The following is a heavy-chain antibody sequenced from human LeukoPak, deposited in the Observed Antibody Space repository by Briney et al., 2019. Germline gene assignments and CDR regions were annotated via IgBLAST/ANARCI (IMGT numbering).Heavy chain of an antibody. Sequence: SETLSLTCTVSGGSISGRYWSWIRQPAGKGLEWIGRIYASGTANYNPSLQSRVIMSADRSKNQFSLELKSVTAADTAVYYRARVSPGYLYYMDVWGQGTTVTAPS. V-gene: IGHV4-4*07. CDR2: IYASGTA. CDR1: GGSISGRY. J-gene: IGHJ6*03. D-gene: IGHD3-9*01. CDR3: ARVSPGYLYYMDV.